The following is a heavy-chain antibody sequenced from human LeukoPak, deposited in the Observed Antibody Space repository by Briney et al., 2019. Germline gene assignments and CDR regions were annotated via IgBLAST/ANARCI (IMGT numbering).Heavy chain of an antibody. CDR3: ARSYSIGWYYFDY. J-gene: IGHJ4*02. CDR2: IYYSGST. CDR1: GGSISSSSYS. D-gene: IGHD6-19*01. Sequence: SETLSLTCTVSGGSISSSSYSWGWIRQPPGKGLEWIGSIYYSGSTYYNPSLKSRVTISVDTSKNQFSLKLSSVTAADTAVYYCARSYSIGWYYFDYWGQGTLVTVSS. V-gene: IGHV4-39*07.